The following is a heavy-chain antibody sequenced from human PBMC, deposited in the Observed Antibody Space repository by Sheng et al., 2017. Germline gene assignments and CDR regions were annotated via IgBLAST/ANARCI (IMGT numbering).Heavy chain of an antibody. CDR3: WGSGSYYSDWFDP. CDR2: ISYDGSNK. J-gene: IGHJ5*02. CDR1: GFTFSSYA. D-gene: IGHD3-10*01. Sequence: QVQLVESGGGVVQPGRSLRLSCAASGFTFSSYAMHWVRQAPGKGLEWVAVISYDGSNKYYADSVKGRFTISRDNSKNTLYLQMNSLRAEDTAVYYCWGSGSYYSDWFDPWGQGTL. V-gene: IGHV3-30-3*01.